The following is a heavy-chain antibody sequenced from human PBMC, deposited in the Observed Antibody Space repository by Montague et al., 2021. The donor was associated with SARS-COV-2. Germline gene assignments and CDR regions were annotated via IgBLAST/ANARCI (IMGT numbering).Heavy chain of an antibody. J-gene: IGHJ4*02. CDR2: VSHTGGT. CDR1: GGSFRYYY. D-gene: IGHD3/OR15-3a*01. CDR3: AADFWTGPTVQAY. Sequence: SETLSLTCAIYGGSFRYYYYYWVRQAPGKGLEWIGEVSHTGGTNYNLSLKSRVIISMDTSKNQFSLKLTSVTAADTAVYYCAADFWTGPTVQAYWGQGTLLTVSS. V-gene: IGHV4-34*01.